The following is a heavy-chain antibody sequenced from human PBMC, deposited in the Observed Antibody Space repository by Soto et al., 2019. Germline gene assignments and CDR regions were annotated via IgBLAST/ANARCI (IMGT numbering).Heavy chain of an antibody. CDR3: ARMATFGSLNWFDP. J-gene: IGHJ5*02. Sequence: ASVKVSCKASGYTFTGYYFHWVRQVPGQGLEWVGWMNPGSGDTGYAQKFQGRVTMTRDISIATAYMELSSLRSDDTAIYYCARMATFGSLNWFDPWGQGTLVTVSS. CDR2: MNPGSGDT. V-gene: IGHV1-8*02. D-gene: IGHD3-16*01. CDR1: GYTFTGYY.